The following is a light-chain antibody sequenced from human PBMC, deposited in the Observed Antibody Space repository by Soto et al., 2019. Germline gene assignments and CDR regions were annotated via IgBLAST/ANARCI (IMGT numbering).Light chain of an antibody. CDR2: RNN. Sequence: QSVLTQPPSVSGTPGQRVTISCSGSISNIGSNYVFWYQQLPGTAPKLLIYRNNKRPSGVPDRFSGSKSGTSASLAISGLRSEDEADYYCAAWDDSLSGSYVFGTGTKLTVL. J-gene: IGLJ1*01. CDR3: AAWDDSLSGSYV. CDR1: ISNIGSNY. V-gene: IGLV1-47*01.